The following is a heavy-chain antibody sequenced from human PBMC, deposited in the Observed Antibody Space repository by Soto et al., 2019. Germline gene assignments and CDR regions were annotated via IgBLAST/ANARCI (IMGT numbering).Heavy chain of an antibody. CDR1: GGSISSSSYY. D-gene: IGHD3-10*01. CDR3: ARLKGGDTMVRAQKRGPFDY. V-gene: IGHV4-39*01. CDR2: IYYSGST. Sequence: QLQLQESGPGLVKPSETLSLTCTVSGGSISSSSYYWGWIRQPPGKGLEWIGSIYYSGSTYYNPSLKSRVTISVDTSKNQFSLKLSSVTAADTAVYYCARLKGGDTMVRAQKRGPFDYWGQGTLVTVSS. J-gene: IGHJ4*02.